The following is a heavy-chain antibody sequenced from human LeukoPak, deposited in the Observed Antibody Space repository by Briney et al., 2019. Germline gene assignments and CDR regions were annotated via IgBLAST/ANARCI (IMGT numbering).Heavy chain of an antibody. Sequence: SETLSLTCTVSGGSISSVGYYWSWIRQHPGKGLEWIGYIYYSGSTYYNPSLKSRVTISVDTSKNQFSLKLSSVTAADTAVYYCAGEGSSNHYFDYWGQGTLVTVSS. V-gene: IGHV4-31*03. CDR1: GGSISSVGYY. J-gene: IGHJ4*02. CDR2: IYYSGST. CDR3: AGEGSSNHYFDY. D-gene: IGHD6-6*01.